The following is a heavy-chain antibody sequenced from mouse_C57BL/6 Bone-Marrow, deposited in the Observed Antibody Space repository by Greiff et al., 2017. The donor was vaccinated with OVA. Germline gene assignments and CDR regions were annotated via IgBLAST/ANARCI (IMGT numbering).Heavy chain of an antibody. CDR1: GFTFSSYA. J-gene: IGHJ4*01. CDR3: TRDTHYYGSSAYYAMDY. CDR2: ISSGGDYI. Sequence: EVQRVESGEGLVKPGGSLKLSCAASGFTFSSYAMSWVRQTPEKRLEWVAYISSGGDYIYYADTVKGRFTISRDNARNTLYLQMSSLKSEDTAMYYCTRDTHYYGSSAYYAMDYWGQGTSVTVSS. D-gene: IGHD1-1*01. V-gene: IGHV5-9-1*02.